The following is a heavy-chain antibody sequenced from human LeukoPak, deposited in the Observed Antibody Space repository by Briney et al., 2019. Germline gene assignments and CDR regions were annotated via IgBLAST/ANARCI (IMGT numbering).Heavy chain of an antibody. CDR3: ASPPPVGATGRVAY. CDR2: IRSDGGYT. J-gene: IGHJ4*02. Sequence: GGSLRLSCAASGFTFSSYAMSWVRQAPRKGLEWVSTIRSDGGYTFYTDSVKGRFTISRDNSKNTVYLQMNSLRAEDTAVYYCASPPPVGATGRVAYWGQGALVTVSS. CDR1: GFTFSSYA. V-gene: IGHV3-23*01. D-gene: IGHD1-26*01.